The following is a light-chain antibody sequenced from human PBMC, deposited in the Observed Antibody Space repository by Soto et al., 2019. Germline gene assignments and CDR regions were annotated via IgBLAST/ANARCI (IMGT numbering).Light chain of an antibody. J-gene: IGKJ5*01. V-gene: IGKV2-30*02. CDR1: QCFVHSDGIAY. Sequence: DVAMTQSPLYLPVTLGQPDSISSSSNQCFVHSDGIAYFSWFQQKPGRSPRRLIYKVSNRDSGVPARFSGSGSGTDFALNISRVEAEDVGVYYCMQGTHWPITFGQGTRLEIK. CDR2: KVS. CDR3: MQGTHWPIT.